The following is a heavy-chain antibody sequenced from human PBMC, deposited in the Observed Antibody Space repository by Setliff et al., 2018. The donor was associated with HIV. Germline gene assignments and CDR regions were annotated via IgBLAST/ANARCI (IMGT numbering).Heavy chain of an antibody. V-gene: IGHV4-34*01. D-gene: IGHD2-15*01. CDR1: GGSFSGYY. CDR2: INHSGST. CDR3: ARRSGASYYSEFYYYMDV. J-gene: IGHJ6*03. Sequence: SETLSLTCAVYGGSFSGYYWSWIRQPPGKGLEWIGEINHSGSTNYNPSLKSRVTMSVDTSNNQFSLKLTSVTAADSAVYYCARRSGASYYSEFYYYMDVWGKGTTVTVS.